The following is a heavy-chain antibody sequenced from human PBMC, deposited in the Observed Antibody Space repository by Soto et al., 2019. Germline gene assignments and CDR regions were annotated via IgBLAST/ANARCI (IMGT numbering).Heavy chain of an antibody. V-gene: IGHV3-23*01. CDR3: VKDDGGNPSTEPH. Sequence: EVQLLESGGGLVQPGGSLRLSCAASGITISNYPMSWVRQAPGKGLDWVSGISGSGDRTYYADSAKGRFTISKDFSKNSLSLQRDSLRAEDTAVYYCVKDDGGNPSTEPHWGQGTLVTVSS. D-gene: IGHD2-15*01. CDR1: GITISNYP. J-gene: IGHJ4*02. CDR2: ISGSGDRT.